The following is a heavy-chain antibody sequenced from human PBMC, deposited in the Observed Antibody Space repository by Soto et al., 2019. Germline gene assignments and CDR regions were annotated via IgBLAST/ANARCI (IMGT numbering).Heavy chain of an antibody. CDR2: IYYTGST. D-gene: IGHD3-10*01. J-gene: IGHJ5*02. V-gene: IGHV4-31*03. Sequence: SETLSLTCNVSGRSIGSGGYYWSWIREHAGKGLEWIGYIYYTGSTYYDQSLKSRVTISVDTSKNQFSLKLRSVTAADTAVYYCARAFTTMVRGATGWFDPWGQGTMVTVSS. CDR1: GRSIGSGGYY. CDR3: ARAFTTMVRGATGWFDP.